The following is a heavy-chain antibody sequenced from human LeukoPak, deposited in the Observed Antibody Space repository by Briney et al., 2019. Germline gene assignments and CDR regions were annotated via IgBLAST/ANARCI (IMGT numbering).Heavy chain of an antibody. CDR1: GYTFTNYG. V-gene: IGHV1-18*01. CDR2: ISAYNGNT. CDR3: ARDRRVYYYDSSGHTRNMDV. D-gene: IGHD3-22*01. J-gene: IGHJ6*03. Sequence: ASVKVSCKASGYTFTNYGINWVRQAPGQGLEWMGWISAYNGNTNYAQKLQGRVTMTTDTSTSTAYMELRSLRSDDTAVYYCARDRRVYYYDSSGHTRNMDVWGKGTTVTVS.